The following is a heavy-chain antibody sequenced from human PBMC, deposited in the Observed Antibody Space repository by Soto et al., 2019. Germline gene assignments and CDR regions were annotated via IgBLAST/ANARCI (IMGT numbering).Heavy chain of an antibody. CDR2: ISYDGSNK. J-gene: IGHJ3*02. CDR1: GFTFSSYG. V-gene: IGHV3-30*18. CDR3: AKDYSSGWHRGYDAFGI. Sequence: QVQLVESGGGVVQPGRSLRLSCAASGFTFSSYGMHWVRQAPGKGLEWVAVISYDGSNKYYADSVKGRFTISRDNSKNTLYLQMNSLRAEDTAVYYCAKDYSSGWHRGYDAFGIWGQGTMVTVSS. D-gene: IGHD6-19*01.